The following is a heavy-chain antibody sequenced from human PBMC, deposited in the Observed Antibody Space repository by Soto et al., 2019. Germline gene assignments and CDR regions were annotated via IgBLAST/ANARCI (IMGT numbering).Heavy chain of an antibody. CDR3: ARLNWVGYSSSSLRPYFDY. D-gene: IGHD6-6*01. CDR1: GGSISSSSYY. Sequence: SETLSLTCTVSGGSISSSSYYWGWIRQPPGKGLEWIGSIYYSGSTYYNPSLKSRVTISVDTSKNQFSLKLSSVTAADTAVYYCARLNWVGYSSSSLRPYFDYWGQGTLVTVSS. V-gene: IGHV4-39*01. J-gene: IGHJ4*02. CDR2: IYYSGST.